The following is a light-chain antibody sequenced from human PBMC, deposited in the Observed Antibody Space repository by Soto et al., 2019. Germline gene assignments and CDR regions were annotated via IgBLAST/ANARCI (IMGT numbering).Light chain of an antibody. CDR1: XXXXGEDYD. CDR2: GNS. V-gene: IGLV1-40*01. Sequence: QSVLTQPPSVSXAXXXRXXXXXXXXXXXXGEDYDVHWYQQLPGTAPKLLIYGNSNRPSGVPDRFSGSKSGTSASLAITGLQAEDEADYYCQSYDSSLSGSVFGGGTKLTVL. CDR3: QSYDSSLSGSV. J-gene: IGLJ2*01.